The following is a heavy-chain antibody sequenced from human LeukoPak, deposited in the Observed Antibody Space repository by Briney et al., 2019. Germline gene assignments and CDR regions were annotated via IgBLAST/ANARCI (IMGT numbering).Heavy chain of an antibody. CDR3: ARDSAGRYYYYMDV. Sequence: GGSLRLSCAASGFTFSNYWMAWVRQAPGKGLEWVANIKQDGSEKHYVDSVKGRFTISRDNAKNSLYLQMNSLRAEDTAVYYCARDSAGRYYYYMDVWGKGTTVTVSS. D-gene: IGHD2-15*01. CDR2: IKQDGSEK. V-gene: IGHV3-7*01. J-gene: IGHJ6*03. CDR1: GFTFSNYW.